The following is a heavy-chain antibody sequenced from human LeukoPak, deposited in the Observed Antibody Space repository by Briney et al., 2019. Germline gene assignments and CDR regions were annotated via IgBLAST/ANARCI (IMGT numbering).Heavy chain of an antibody. CDR1: GFTFSSYG. J-gene: IGHJ6*03. CDR2: IWYDGSNK. V-gene: IGHV3-33*06. CDR3: AKNRGAGSHYYYHMNV. Sequence: GGSLRLSCAASGFTFSSYGMHWVRQAPGKGLEWAAVIWYDGSNKYYADSVKGRFTISRDNSKNTLYLQLNSLRVEDTAVYYCAKNRGAGSHYYYHMNVWGKGTTVTVSS. D-gene: IGHD1-26*01.